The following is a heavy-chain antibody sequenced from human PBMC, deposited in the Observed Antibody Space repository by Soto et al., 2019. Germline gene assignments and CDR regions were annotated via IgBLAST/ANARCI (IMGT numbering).Heavy chain of an antibody. CDR1: GFTFSGSA. J-gene: IGHJ6*03. D-gene: IGHD3-3*01. CDR2: IRSKGNNYAT. Sequence: EVQLVESGGGLVQPGGSLKLSCAASGFTFSGSAMHWVRQASGQGLEWVGRIRSKGNNYATAYGASLKGRFTISRDESNNTAYLQMNSLNTEDTAVYYCSRQASDFWSGKPQYYMDVWGKGTTVTVSS. CDR3: SRQASDFWSGKPQYYMDV. V-gene: IGHV3-73*01.